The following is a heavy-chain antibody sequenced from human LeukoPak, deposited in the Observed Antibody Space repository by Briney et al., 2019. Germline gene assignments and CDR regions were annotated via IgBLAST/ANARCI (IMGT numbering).Heavy chain of an antibody. Sequence: GGSLRLSCAASGFTVSSNYMSWVRQAPGKGLEWVSVIYSGGSTYYADSVKGRFTISRDNSNNTQSLQMNSLRAEDTAVYYCARGYCSGGTCYPAPFEYWGQGTLVTVSS. CDR1: GFTVSSNY. CDR2: IYSGGST. J-gene: IGHJ4*02. D-gene: IGHD2-15*01. CDR3: ARGYCSGGTCYPAPFEY. V-gene: IGHV3-53*01.